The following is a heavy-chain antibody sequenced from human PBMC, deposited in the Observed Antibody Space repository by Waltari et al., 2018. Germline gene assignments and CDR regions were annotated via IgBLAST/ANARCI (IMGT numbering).Heavy chain of an antibody. CDR3: ARDYGITMVQGAIFDY. CDR2: ISYYGSNK. CDR1: GFTFSSYA. D-gene: IGHD3-10*01. V-gene: IGHV3-30-3*01. J-gene: IGHJ4*02. Sequence: QVQLVESGGGVVQPGRSLRLSCAASGFTFSSYAMHWVRQAPGKGLEWVAVISYYGSNKYYADSVKGRFTISRDNSKNTLYLQMNSLRAEDTAVYYCARDYGITMVQGAIFDYWGQGTLVTVSS.